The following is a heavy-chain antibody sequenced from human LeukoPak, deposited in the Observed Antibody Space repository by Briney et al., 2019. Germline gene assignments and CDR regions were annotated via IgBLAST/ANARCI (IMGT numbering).Heavy chain of an antibody. J-gene: IGHJ4*02. D-gene: IGHD2-15*01. V-gene: IGHV4-59*02. CDR3: ARIHRYCSGGACYVLDN. Sequence: SETLSLTCVVSGGSVSGYYWGWIRQPPGRGLQWIGYVYYSGSTNYNPSFKSRITISVDTSRNQFSLQLSSVTAADTAVYYCARIHRYCSGGACYVLDNWGQGTLVAVSS. CDR2: VYYSGST. CDR1: GGSVSGYY.